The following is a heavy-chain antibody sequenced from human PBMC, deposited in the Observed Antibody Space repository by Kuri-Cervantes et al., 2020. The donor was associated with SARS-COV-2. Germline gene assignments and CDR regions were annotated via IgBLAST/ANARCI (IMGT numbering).Heavy chain of an antibody. D-gene: IGHD3-10*01. Sequence: ASVKVSCKASGYTFTGYYMHWVRQAPGQGLEWMGWINPNSGGTNYAQNFQSWVTMTRDTSISTAYMELSRLRSDDTAVYYCARGMVRGIIQYYYYAMDVWGQGTTVTVSS. CDR1: GYTFTGYY. V-gene: IGHV1-2*04. CDR2: INPNSGGT. CDR3: ARGMVRGIIQYYYYAMDV. J-gene: IGHJ6*02.